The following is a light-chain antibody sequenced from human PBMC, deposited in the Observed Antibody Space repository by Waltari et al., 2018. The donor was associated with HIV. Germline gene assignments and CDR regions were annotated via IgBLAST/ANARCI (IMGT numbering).Light chain of an antibody. Sequence: SPDLTQAPSVSVSPGQTASISCVGHELANQYAHWYQETAGQAPVLVTCRDPERPLGIPERISGSRSGSLATLTITGVLAEDEADYYCQSAAPSGTSVIFGGGTKLTVL. CDR1: ELANQY. CDR3: QSAAPSGTSVI. J-gene: IGLJ2*01. V-gene: IGLV3-25*03. CDR2: RDP.